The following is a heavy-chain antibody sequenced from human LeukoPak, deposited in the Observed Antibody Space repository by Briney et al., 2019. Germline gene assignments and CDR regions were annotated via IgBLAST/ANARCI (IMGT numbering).Heavy chain of an antibody. J-gene: IGHJ4*02. D-gene: IGHD2-15*01. V-gene: IGHV3-13*01. Sequence: GGSLRLSCAASGFTFSSYDRYWVRQATGKGLEWVSAIGTAGDTYYPGSVKGRFTISRENAKNSLYLQMNSLRVGDTAVYYCVRGPYCSGGRCYGHFAHWGQGTLVTASS. CDR2: IGTAGDT. CDR1: GFTFSSYD. CDR3: VRGPYCSGGRCYGHFAH.